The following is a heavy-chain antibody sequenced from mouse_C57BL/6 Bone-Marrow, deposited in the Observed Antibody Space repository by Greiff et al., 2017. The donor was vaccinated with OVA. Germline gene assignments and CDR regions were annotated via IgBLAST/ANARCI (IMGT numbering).Heavy chain of an antibody. D-gene: IGHD4-1*01. Sequence: EVQLQQSGPELVKPGASVKISCKASGYTFTDYYMNWVKQSHGKSLEWIGDINPNNGGTSYNQKFKGKATLTVDKSSSTAYMERRSLTSEDSAVYYCARGWDVGAYWGQGTLVTVSA. V-gene: IGHV1-26*01. CDR3: ARGWDVGAY. J-gene: IGHJ3*01. CDR2: INPNNGGT. CDR1: GYTFTDYY.